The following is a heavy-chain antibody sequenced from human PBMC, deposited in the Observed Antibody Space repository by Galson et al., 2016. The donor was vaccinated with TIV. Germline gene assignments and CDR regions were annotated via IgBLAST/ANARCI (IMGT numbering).Heavy chain of an antibody. D-gene: IGHD6-19*01. CDR3: SRDQAVDATYYYYYYGMDV. J-gene: IGHJ6*02. Sequence: SLRLSCAASGFSFSVYYMPWVRQAPGRGLEWVSLISAGGNTYNSDSVKGRCIIFTDNSNNTLYLQMNSLRVEDAAVYYCSRDQAVDATYYYYYYGMDVWGQGTAVTVSS. CDR1: GFSFSVYY. V-gene: IGHV3-53*01. CDR2: ISAGGNT.